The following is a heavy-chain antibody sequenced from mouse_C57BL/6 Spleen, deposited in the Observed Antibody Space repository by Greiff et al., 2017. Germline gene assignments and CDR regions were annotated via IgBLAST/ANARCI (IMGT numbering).Heavy chain of an antibody. CDR1: GYSFTGYF. V-gene: IGHV1-20*01. D-gene: IGHD1-1*01. J-gene: IGHJ3*01. CDR2: INPYNGDT. Sequence: VQLQQSGPELVKPGDSVKISCKASGYSFTGYFMNWVMQSHGKSLEWIGRINPYNGDTFYNQKFKGKATLTVDKSSSTAHMELRSLTSEDSAVYYFARGRGTTVVGKAWFAYWGQGTLVTVSA. CDR3: ARGRGTTVVGKAWFAY.